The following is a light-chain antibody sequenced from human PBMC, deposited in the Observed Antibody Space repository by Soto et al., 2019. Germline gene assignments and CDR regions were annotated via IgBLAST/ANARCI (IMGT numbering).Light chain of an antibody. V-gene: IGKV3-20*01. CDR3: QQYSSSPPEFT. CDR2: GAS. CDR1: QSVDSSY. J-gene: IGKJ3*01. Sequence: EIVLTQSPGTLSVSPGERVTLSCRASQSVDSSYLAWYQQRPGQAPRLLIFGASYRATGIPDRFSGSGSGTDFTLTISRLETEDFAVYYCQQYSSSPPEFTFGPGTKVDSK.